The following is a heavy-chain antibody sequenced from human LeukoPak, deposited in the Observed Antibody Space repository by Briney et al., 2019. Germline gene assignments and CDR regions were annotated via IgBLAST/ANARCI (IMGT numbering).Heavy chain of an antibody. V-gene: IGHV4-39*07. D-gene: IGHD1-14*01. Sequence: PSETLSLTCTVSGGSIRNIDYDWGWIRQPPGKGLEWIGSIHYTGNTYYNPSLKSRVTISVDTSKNHFSLKLSSVTAADTAVYYCATTGGSFYFYYYMDVWGKGTTVTVSS. CDR3: ATTGGSFYFYYYMDV. J-gene: IGHJ6*03. CDR2: IHYTGNT. CDR1: GGSIRNIDYD.